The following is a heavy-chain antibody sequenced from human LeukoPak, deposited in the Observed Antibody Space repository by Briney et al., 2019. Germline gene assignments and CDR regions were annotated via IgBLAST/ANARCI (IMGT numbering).Heavy chain of an antibody. Sequence: PGGSLRLSCAASGFTFSNYWRNWVRQAPGKGLEWVANIKQDGGEKSYVDSVKGRFTISRDNAKNSLHLQMNSLRAEDTAVYCCARDRGGSASHAFDAFDVLGQGTMVTVSS. CDR2: IKQDGGEK. V-gene: IGHV3-7*01. CDR1: GFTFSNYW. CDR3: ARDRGGSASHAFDAFDV. J-gene: IGHJ3*01. D-gene: IGHD3-10*01.